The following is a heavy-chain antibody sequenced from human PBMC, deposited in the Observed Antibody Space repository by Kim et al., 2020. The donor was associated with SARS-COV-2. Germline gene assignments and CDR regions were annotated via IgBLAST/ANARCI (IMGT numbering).Heavy chain of an antibody. CDR3: ASDLLFSTSSNRAEYFQH. J-gene: IGHJ1*01. CDR2: IYHSGST. CDR1: GGSISSSNW. D-gene: IGHD2-2*01. V-gene: IGHV4-4*02. Sequence: SETLSLTCAVSGGSISSSNWWSWVRQPPGKGLEWIGEIYHSGSTNYNPSLKSRVTISVDKSKNQFSLKLSSVTAADTAVYYCASDLLFSTSSNRAEYFQHWGQGTLVTVSS.